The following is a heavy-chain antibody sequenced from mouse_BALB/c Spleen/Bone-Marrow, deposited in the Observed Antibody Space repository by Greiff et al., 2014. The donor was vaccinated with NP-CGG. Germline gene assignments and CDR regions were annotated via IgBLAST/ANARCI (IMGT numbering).Heavy chain of an antibody. CDR3: ARGDWDEAMDY. J-gene: IGHJ4*01. V-gene: IGHV5-9-3*01. D-gene: IGHD4-1*01. Sequence: EVKLVESGGGLVKPGGSLKLSCAASGFTFSSYAMSWVRQTPEKRLEWVATINSGGSYTYYPDSVKGRFTISRDNAKNTLYLQMSSLRSEDTAMYYCARGDWDEAMDYWGQGTSVTAST. CDR1: GFTFSSYA. CDR2: INSGGSYT.